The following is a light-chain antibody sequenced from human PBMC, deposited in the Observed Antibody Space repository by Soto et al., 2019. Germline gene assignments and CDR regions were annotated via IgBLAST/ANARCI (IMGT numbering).Light chain of an antibody. Sequence: EMEMGPSPATWSVSPVERATLPCSASQSVSSNLAWYQQKPGQAPRLLSYGAASRATGIPDRFNGSGSGTEFTLTISGLQSEDFAVDDGQQYKDWPRTFRQGTKVDI. CDR2: GAA. V-gene: IGKV3D-15*01. J-gene: IGKJ1*01. CDR1: QSVSSN. CDR3: QQYKDWPRT.